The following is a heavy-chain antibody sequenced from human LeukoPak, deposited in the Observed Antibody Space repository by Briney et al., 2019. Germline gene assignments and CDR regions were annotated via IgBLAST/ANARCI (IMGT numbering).Heavy chain of an antibody. Sequence: GGSLRLSCAASGFTFSSYAMSWVRQAPGKGLEWVSSSGRGGCTYYADSVKGRFTISRDNSKNTLYLQMNSLRAEDTAVYYCAKDVRSPLPPGIDHWGQGTLVTVSS. CDR3: AKDVRSPLPPGIDH. CDR2: SGRGGCT. V-gene: IGHV3-23*01. J-gene: IGHJ4*02. D-gene: IGHD3-16*02. CDR1: GFTFSSYA.